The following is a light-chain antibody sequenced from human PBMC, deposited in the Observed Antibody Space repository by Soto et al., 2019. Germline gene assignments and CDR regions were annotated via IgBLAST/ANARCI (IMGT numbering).Light chain of an antibody. CDR2: EVS. V-gene: IGLV2-8*01. CDR3: SSYAGSNVV. Sequence: QSALTPPPSASGSPGQSVTISCTGTSSDVGGYNYVSWYQQNPGKAPKLMIYEVSKRPSGVPDRFSGSKSGNTASLTVSGLQAEDEADYYCSSYAGSNVVFGGGTKLTVL. J-gene: IGLJ2*01. CDR1: SSDVGGYNY.